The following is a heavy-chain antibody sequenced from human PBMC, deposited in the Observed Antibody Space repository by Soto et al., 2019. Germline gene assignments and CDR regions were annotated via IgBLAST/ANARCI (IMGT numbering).Heavy chain of an antibody. CDR3: ASGGTPSDY. V-gene: IGHV1-18*01. CDR1: GYTFTNFG. D-gene: IGHD3-16*01. J-gene: IGHJ4*02. Sequence: QVQLVQSGAEVKKPGASVKVSCKTSGYTFTNFGLSWVRQAPGQGLEGMGWISAYNGNTNYAQNVQGRVTMTTDTSTSTALMELRSLRSDDTALYYCASGGTPSDYWGQGTLVTVSS. CDR2: ISAYNGNT.